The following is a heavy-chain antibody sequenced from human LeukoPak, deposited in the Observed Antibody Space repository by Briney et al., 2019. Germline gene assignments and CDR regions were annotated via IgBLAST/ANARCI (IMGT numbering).Heavy chain of an antibody. Sequence: SETLSLTCAVYGGSFSGYYWSWIRQPPGKGLEWIGEINHSGSTNYNPSLKSRVTMSVDTSKNQFSLKLSSVTAADTAVYYCASGYYDYWFDPWGQGTLVTVSS. CDR1: GGSFSGYY. D-gene: IGHD3-3*01. CDR3: ASGYYDYWFDP. J-gene: IGHJ5*02. CDR2: INHSGST. V-gene: IGHV4-34*01.